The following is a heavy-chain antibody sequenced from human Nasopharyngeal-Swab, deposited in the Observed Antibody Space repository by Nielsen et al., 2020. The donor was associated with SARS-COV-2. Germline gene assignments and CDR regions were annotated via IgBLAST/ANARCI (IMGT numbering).Heavy chain of an antibody. V-gene: IGHV4-39*01. J-gene: IGHJ4*02. D-gene: IGHD3-22*01. CDR3: ARLKITSATYYYDSSGAAPDY. Sequence: RQAPGKGLEWLGSIYYSGSTYYNPSLKSRVTISVDTSKNQFSLKLSSVTAADTAVYYCARLKITSATYYYDSSGAAPDYWGQGTLVTVSS. CDR2: IYYSGST.